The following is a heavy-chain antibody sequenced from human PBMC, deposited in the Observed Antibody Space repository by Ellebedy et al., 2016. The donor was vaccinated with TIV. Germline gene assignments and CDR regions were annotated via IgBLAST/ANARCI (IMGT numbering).Heavy chain of an antibody. CDR1: GFTFDDYT. V-gene: IGHV3-43*01. Sequence: GESLKISXAASGFTFDDYTMHWVRQAPGKGLEWVSLISWDGGSTYYADSVKGRFTISRDNSKNSLYLQMNSLRTEDTALYYCAKDRDGMDVWGQGTTVTVSS. J-gene: IGHJ6*02. CDR3: AKDRDGMDV. CDR2: ISWDGGST.